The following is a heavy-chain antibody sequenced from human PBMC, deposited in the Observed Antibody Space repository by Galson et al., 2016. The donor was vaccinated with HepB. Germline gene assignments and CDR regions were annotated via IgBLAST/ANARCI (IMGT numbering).Heavy chain of an antibody. CDR3: AKLDCGRDCPRDD. J-gene: IGHJ4*02. Sequence: SLRLSCAASGFTFSRYGMHWVRQAPGKGLEWAAVISYDGGGKHYADSVKGRLTVSRDNSKNTLFLQMNSLRVEDTAVYYCAKLDCGRDCPRDDWGQGTQVTVS. CDR2: ISYDGGGK. D-gene: IGHD2-21*02. V-gene: IGHV3-30*19. CDR1: GFTFSRYG.